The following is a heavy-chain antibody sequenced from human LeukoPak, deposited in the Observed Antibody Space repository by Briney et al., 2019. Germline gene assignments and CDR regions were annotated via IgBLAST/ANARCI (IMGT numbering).Heavy chain of an antibody. Sequence: SETLSLTCTVSGGSISSGSYYWSWIRQPAGKGLEWIGRIYSSGSTNYNPSLKSRVTISLDTSKNQFSLKLSSVTAADTAVYYCARDMTTVTFYYWGQGTLVTVSS. D-gene: IGHD4-17*01. CDR1: GGSISSGSYY. CDR3: ARDMTTVTFYY. J-gene: IGHJ4*02. CDR2: IYSSGST. V-gene: IGHV4-61*02.